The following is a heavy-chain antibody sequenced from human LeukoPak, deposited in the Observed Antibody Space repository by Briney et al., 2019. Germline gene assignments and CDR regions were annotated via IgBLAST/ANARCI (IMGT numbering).Heavy chain of an antibody. CDR1: GGSFSGYY. V-gene: IGHV4-34*01. J-gene: IGHJ4*02. CDR2: INHSGST. CDR3: ARDRGYGSGSLDY. Sequence: SETLSLTCAVYGGSFSGYYWSWIRQPPGKGLEWIGEINHSGSTNHNPSLKSRVTISVDTSKNQFSLKLSSVTAADTAVYYCARDRGYGSGSLDYWGQGTLVTVSS. D-gene: IGHD3-10*01.